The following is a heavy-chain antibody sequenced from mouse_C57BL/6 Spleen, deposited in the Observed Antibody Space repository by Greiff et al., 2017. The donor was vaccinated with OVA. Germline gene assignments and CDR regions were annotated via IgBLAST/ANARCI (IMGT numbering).Heavy chain of an antibody. D-gene: IGHD2-4*01. J-gene: IGHJ2*01. CDR1: GYTFTSYW. CDR2: IYPGDGDT. CDR3: ASYDYADY. V-gene: IGHV1-82*01. Sequence: VQLQQPGAELVKPGASVKLSCKASGYTFTSYWMHWVKQRPGKGLEWIGRIYPGDGDTNYNGKFKGKATLTADKSSSTAYMQLSSLTSEDSAVYFCASYDYADYWGQGTTLTVSS.